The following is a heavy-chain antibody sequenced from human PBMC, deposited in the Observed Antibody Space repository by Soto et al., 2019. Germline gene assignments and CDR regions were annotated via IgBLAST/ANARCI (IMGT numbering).Heavy chain of an antibody. Sequence: GGSLRLSCAASGFTFSSYSMNWVRQAPGKGLEWVSYISSSSSTIYYADSVKGRFTISRDNAKNSLYLQMNSLRAEDTAVYYCARDTYYDFWSGYYSPFHYYYYMDVWGKGTTVTVSS. CDR2: ISSSSSTI. J-gene: IGHJ6*03. CDR1: GFTFSSYS. CDR3: ARDTYYDFWSGYYSPFHYYYYMDV. D-gene: IGHD3-3*01. V-gene: IGHV3-48*01.